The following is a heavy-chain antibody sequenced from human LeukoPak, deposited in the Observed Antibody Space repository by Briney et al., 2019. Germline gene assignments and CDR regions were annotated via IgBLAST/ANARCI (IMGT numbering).Heavy chain of an antibody. V-gene: IGHV4-59*01. Sequence: KPSETLSLTCTVSGGSISSYYWSWIRQPPGKGLEWIGYIYYSGSTNYNPSLKSRVTISVDTSKNQFSLKLGSVTAADTAVYYCARVQSGYYSYYFDYWGQGTLVTVSS. CDR2: IYYSGST. CDR3: ARVQSGYYSYYFDY. D-gene: IGHD3-22*01. CDR1: GGSISSYY. J-gene: IGHJ4*02.